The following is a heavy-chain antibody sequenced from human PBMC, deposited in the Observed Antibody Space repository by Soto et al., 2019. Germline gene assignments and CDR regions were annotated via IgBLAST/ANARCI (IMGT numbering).Heavy chain of an antibody. V-gene: IGHV4-61*08. Sequence: SETLSLTCTVSGASVSTEGYYWSWIRQPPGKGLEWIGYVYHSGITNYNPSLKSRVTISVDTSKNQFSLKLSSVTAADTAVYYSARGRIIVVVVAAINNDWFDPWGQGTLVTVSS. CDR2: VYHSGIT. D-gene: IGHD2-15*01. J-gene: IGHJ5*02. CDR3: ARGRIIVVVVAAINNDWFDP. CDR1: GASVSTEGYY.